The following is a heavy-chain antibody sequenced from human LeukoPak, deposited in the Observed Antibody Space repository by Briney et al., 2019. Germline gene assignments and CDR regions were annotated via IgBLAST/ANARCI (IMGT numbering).Heavy chain of an antibody. CDR2: IRYDGSNK. CDR1: GFTFSSYG. D-gene: IGHD5-12*01. CDR3: AKVGSGNDYY. Sequence: GGSLRLSCAASGFTFSSYGMHWVRQAPGKGLEWVAFIRYDGSNKYYADSVKGRFTISRDNSKNMLYLQMNSLRIEDTAVYYCAKVGSGNDYYWGQGTLVTVSS. V-gene: IGHV3-30*02. J-gene: IGHJ4*02.